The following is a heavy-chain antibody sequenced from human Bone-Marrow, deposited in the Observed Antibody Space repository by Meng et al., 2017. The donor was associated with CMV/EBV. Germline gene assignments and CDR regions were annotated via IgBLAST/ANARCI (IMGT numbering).Heavy chain of an antibody. D-gene: IGHD2-2*01. Sequence: ASVKVSCKASGYTFTNSDINWVRQATGQGLEWMGWMNPNSGNTGYAQKFQGRVTMTRNTSISTAYMELNSLRSEDTAVYYCVRGAGSCTSTTCSHGYWGQGTLVTVSS. V-gene: IGHV1-8*01. J-gene: IGHJ4*02. CDR1: GYTFTNSD. CDR3: VRGAGSCTSTTCSHGY. CDR2: MNPNSGNT.